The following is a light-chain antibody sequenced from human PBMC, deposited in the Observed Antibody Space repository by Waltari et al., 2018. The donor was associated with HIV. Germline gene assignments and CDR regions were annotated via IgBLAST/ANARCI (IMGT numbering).Light chain of an antibody. CDR2: DNN. V-gene: IGLV1-40*01. J-gene: IGLJ2*01. CDR1: RSNIGAGFD. CDR3: QSYDMSQSGSLV. Sequence: QSVLTQPPSVSGAPGQRVTIACTGTRSNIGAGFDVHWYQQIPGNAPKLLIYDNNIRPSGVPGRFSGSKSGTSASLAITGLQSEDEADYYGQSYDMSQSGSLVFGGGTKLTVL.